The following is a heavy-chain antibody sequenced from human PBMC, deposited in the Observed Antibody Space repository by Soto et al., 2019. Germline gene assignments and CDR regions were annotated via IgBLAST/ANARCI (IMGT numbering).Heavy chain of an antibody. CDR2: VFYTGDT. CDR1: GGSITTTNYY. CDR3: ASLQVPGNFDY. D-gene: IGHD6-13*01. V-gene: IGHV4-39*01. Sequence: PSETLSLTCNVSGGSITTTNYYWSWVRQPPGKGLEWIANVFYTGDTYYSPSFRSRVTISVDTSKNQFSLKLTSVTAADTAMYYCASLQVPGNFDYWGHGTLVTVSS. J-gene: IGHJ4*01.